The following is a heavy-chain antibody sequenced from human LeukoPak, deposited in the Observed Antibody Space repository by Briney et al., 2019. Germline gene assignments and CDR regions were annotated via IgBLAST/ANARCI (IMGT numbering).Heavy chain of an antibody. CDR1: GFTFRSYS. V-gene: IGHV3-21*01. CDR3: ARVSDCSSTSCYTGYYYYGMDV. CDR2: ISSSSSYI. D-gene: IGHD2-2*02. J-gene: IGHJ6*02. Sequence: GGSLRLSCAASGFTFRSYSMNWVRQAPGKGLEWVSSISSSSSYIYYADSVKGRFTISRDNAKNSLYLQMNSLRAEDTAVYYCARVSDCSSTSCYTGYYYYGMDVWGQGTTVTVSS.